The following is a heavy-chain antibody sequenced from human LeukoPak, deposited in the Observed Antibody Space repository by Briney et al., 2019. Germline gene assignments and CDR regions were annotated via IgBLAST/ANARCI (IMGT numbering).Heavy chain of an antibody. CDR2: IIPIFGTA. J-gene: IGHJ5*02. V-gene: IGHV1-69*13. Sequence: ASVKVSCKASAGTFSSYAISWVRQAPRQGLEWMGGIIPIFGTANHAQKIQGRVTTTADESTPTAYMDLSSLRSEHTAVYYCARDPGPTTVTTDAWGQGTMVTVSS. CDR1: AGTFSSYA. D-gene: IGHD4-17*01. CDR3: ARDPGPTTVTTDA.